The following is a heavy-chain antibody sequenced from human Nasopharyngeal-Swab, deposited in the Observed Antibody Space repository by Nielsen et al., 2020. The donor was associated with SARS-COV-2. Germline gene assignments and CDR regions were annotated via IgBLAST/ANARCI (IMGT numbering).Heavy chain of an antibody. CDR3: ARDGLDYDFWSAYFMDV. CDR2: IRSSRPSI. D-gene: IGHD3-3*01. V-gene: IGHV3-21*01. CDR1: GFTFNNYN. Sequence: GGSLRLSCAASGFTFNNYNFTSFLQPPFPFLPSDSSIRSSRPSISYADSVKGRFTISRDNAKNSLYLQMNSLRAEDTAVYYCARDGLDYDFWSAYFMDVWGQGTTVTVSS. J-gene: IGHJ6*02.